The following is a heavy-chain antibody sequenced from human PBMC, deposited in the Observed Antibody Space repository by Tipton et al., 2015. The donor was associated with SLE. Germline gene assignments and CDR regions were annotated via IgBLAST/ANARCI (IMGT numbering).Heavy chain of an antibody. J-gene: IGHJ6*03. D-gene: IGHD3-10*01. CDR2: IYSSGIT. Sequence: TLSLTCTVSGGSISSSTYYWGWIRQPPGKGLEWIGSIYSSGITYFHPSLKGRPTISADTSRNQFSLKLSSVTAADTAVYYCARVWARVIISDLRTDYYLDVWGKGTTVTVSS. V-gene: IGHV4-39*07. CDR1: GGSISSSTYY. CDR3: ARVWARVIISDLRTDYYLDV.